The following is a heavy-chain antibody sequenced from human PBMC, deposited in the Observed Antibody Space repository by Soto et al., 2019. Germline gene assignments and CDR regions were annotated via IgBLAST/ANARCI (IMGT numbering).Heavy chain of an antibody. D-gene: IGHD3-22*01. CDR2: IYYSGST. Sequence: LETLSLTCTVSGGSISSSSYYWGWIRQPPGKGLEWIGSIYYSGSTYYNPSLKSRVTISVDTSKNQFSLKLSSVTAADTAVYYCARDQINYYDSSGYLAYWGQGTLVTVSS. CDR1: GGSISSSSYY. V-gene: IGHV4-39*02. J-gene: IGHJ4*01. CDR3: ARDQINYYDSSGYLAY.